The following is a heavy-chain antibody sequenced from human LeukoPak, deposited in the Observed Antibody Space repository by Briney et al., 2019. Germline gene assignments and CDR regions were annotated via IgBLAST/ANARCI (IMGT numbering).Heavy chain of an antibody. CDR1: GFTFSSYS. D-gene: IGHD1-26*01. CDR3: ARGSSGSYYSAAFDI. Sequence: PGGSLRPSCAASGFTFSSYSMNWVRQAPGKGLEWVSSISSSSSYIYYADSVKGRFTISRDNAKNSLYLQMNSLRAEDTAVYYCARGSSGSYYSAAFDIWGQGTMVTVSS. J-gene: IGHJ3*02. CDR2: ISSSSSYI. V-gene: IGHV3-21*01.